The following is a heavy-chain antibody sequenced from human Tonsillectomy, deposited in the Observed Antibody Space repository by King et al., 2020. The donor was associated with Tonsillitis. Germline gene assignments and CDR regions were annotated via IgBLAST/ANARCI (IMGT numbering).Heavy chain of an antibody. CDR3: ARDGRELTGDYYFDY. V-gene: IGHV3-30-3*01. CDR1: GFTFSSYA. D-gene: IGHD7-27*01. J-gene: IGHJ4*02. CDR2: ISYDGSNK. Sequence: VQLVESGGGVVQPGRSLRLSCVASGFTFSSYAMHWVRQAPGKGLEWVAVISYDGSNKYYADSVKGRFTISRDNSKNKLYLQMNRLRAEDTAVYYCARDGRELTGDYYFDYWGQGTLVTVSS.